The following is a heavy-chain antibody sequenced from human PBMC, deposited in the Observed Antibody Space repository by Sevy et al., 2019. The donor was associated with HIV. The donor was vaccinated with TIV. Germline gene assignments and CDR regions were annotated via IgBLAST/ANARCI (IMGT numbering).Heavy chain of an antibody. CDR1: GFTFSDHY. D-gene: IGHD5-12*01. V-gene: IGHV3-72*01. Sequence: GGSLRLSCAASGFTFSDHYMDWVRQAPGKGLEWVGRTRNKANSYTTEYAASVKGRFTISRDDSKNSLYLQMNSLKTEDTAVYYCGREDSGYETGPFDYWGQGTLVTVSS. CDR2: TRNKANSYTT. J-gene: IGHJ4*02. CDR3: GREDSGYETGPFDY.